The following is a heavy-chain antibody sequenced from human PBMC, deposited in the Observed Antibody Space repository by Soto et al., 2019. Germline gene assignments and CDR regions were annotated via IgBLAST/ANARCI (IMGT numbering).Heavy chain of an antibody. Sequence: SVKVSFKACGGTFSSYAISWLRQAPGQGLEWMGGIIPIFGTANYAQKFQGRVTITADESTSTAYMELSSLRSEDTAVYYCASTYSRRRITPYYFDYWGQGTLVTVSS. CDR3: ASTYSRRRITPYYFDY. J-gene: IGHJ4*02. CDR2: IIPIFGTA. D-gene: IGHD4-4*01. CDR1: GGTFSSYA. V-gene: IGHV1-69*13.